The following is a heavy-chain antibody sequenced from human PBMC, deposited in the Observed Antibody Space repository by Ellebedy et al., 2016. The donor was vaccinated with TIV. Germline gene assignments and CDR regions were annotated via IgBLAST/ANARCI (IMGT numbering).Heavy chain of an antibody. CDR1: GFTFITYG. CDR2: IQYDGSNK. J-gene: IGHJ4*02. D-gene: IGHD4-17*01. CDR3: VKDGDYASFAY. V-gene: IGHV3-30*02. Sequence: GESLKISCAASGFTFITYGMHWVRQAPGKGMEWVSFIQYDGSNKNYADSVKVRVTISRDNSKNTLYLQMNSLRTEDTAVYYRVKDGDYASFAYWGQGTLVTVSS.